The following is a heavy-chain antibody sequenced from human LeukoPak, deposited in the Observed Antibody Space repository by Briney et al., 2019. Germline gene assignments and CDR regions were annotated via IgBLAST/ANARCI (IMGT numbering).Heavy chain of an antibody. V-gene: IGHV4-39*01. CDR2: IYDSGNE. CDR1: GGSISTSAFY. Sequence: PSETLSLTCTVSGGSISTSAFYWGWIRQHPGKGLEWIGSIYDSGNEFYNPSLKSRVTISADTSKNQFSLKLNSVTAADTAMYYCARQISDYYYYYMDVWGEGITVTVSS. J-gene: IGHJ6*03. D-gene: IGHD2/OR15-2a*01. CDR3: ARQISDYYYYYMDV.